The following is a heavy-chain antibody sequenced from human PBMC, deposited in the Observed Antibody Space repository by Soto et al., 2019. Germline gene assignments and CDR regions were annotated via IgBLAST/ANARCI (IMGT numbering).Heavy chain of an antibody. V-gene: IGHV4-30-4*01. J-gene: IGHJ3*02. CDR1: GGSITSGDNY. Sequence: QVQLQESGPGLVKPSQTLSLTCTVSGGSITSGDNYWSWIRHPPGKVLEWIGHIYYNGNTYYNPSLKSRLTISVDTSKNQFSLKLSSVTAADTAVYYCARWRGTTVGTFDIWGQGTMVTVSS. D-gene: IGHD4-17*01. CDR3: ARWRGTTVGTFDI. CDR2: IYYNGNT.